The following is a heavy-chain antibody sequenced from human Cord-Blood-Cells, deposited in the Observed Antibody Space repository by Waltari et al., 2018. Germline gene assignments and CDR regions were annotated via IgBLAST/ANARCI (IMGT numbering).Heavy chain of an antibody. CDR1: GFNFSSYG. CDR3: ARGRGITGTTDY. Sequence: QVQLVESGGGVVQPGRSLRLSCAASGFNFSSYGMHWFRQAPGKGLEWVAVIWYDGSNKYYADSVKGRFTISRDNSKNTLYLQMNSLRAEDTAVYYCARGRGITGTTDYWGQGTLVTVSS. CDR2: IWYDGSNK. V-gene: IGHV3-33*01. D-gene: IGHD1-7*01. J-gene: IGHJ4*02.